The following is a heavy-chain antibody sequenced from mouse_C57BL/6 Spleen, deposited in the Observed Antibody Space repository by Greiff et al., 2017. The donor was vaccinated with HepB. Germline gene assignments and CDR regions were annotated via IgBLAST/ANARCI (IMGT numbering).Heavy chain of an antibody. Sequence: VMLVESGAELVKPGASVTMSCKASGYTFTTYPIEWMKQTHGKSLEWIGNFHPYNDDTKYNEKFKGKATLTVEKSSSTVYLELSRVPSDDSAVYYCARGYYGNYSYAMDYWGQGTTVTVSS. D-gene: IGHD2-1*01. CDR2: FHPYNDDT. CDR3: ARGYYGNYSYAMDY. CDR1: GYTFTTYP. J-gene: IGHJ4*01. V-gene: IGHV1-47*01.